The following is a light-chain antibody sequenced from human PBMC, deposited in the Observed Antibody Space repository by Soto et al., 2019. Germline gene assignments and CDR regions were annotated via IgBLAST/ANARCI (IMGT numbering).Light chain of an antibody. J-gene: IGLJ1*01. Sequence: QSALTQPPSASGFPGQSVTISCTGTSSGVGYYDYVSWYQQHPGKAPKLVIYEVTKRPSGVPDRVSASKSGNTAPLTVSGLRAEDEADYYCSSYAGSNNFVFGSGTKVTVL. V-gene: IGLV2-8*01. CDR3: SSYAGSNNFV. CDR2: EVT. CDR1: SSGVGYYDY.